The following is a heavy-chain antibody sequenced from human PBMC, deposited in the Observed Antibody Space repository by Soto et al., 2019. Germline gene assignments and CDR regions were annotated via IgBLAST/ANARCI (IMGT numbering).Heavy chain of an antibody. CDR1: GFTFSSYW. CDR3: ASDVAYCTSTSCYFHDYYYYMDV. J-gene: IGHJ6*03. V-gene: IGHV3-7*01. D-gene: IGHD2-2*01. Sequence: EVQLVESGGGVVQPGGSLRLSCAASGFTFSSYWMSWVRQAPGKGLEWVANIKQDGSEKYYVDSAKGRFTISRDHDHNFRYLQMNRLRGDDPSVYYCASDVAYCTSTSCYFHDYYYYMDVWGTGTTFTVSS. CDR2: IKQDGSEK.